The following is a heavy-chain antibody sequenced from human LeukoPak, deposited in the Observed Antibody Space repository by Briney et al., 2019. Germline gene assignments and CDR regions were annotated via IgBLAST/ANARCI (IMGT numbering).Heavy chain of an antibody. CDR2: IYYSGST. CDR3: ASHGSIAAAGFDY. V-gene: IGHV4-61*03. D-gene: IGHD6-13*01. CDR1: GGSISSGGYY. Sequence: PSETLSLTCTVSGGSISSGGYYWSWIRQHPGKGLEWIGYIYYSGSTNYNPSLKSRVTISVDTSKNHFSLKLSSVTAADTAVYYCASHGSIAAAGFDYWGQGTLVTVSS. J-gene: IGHJ4*02.